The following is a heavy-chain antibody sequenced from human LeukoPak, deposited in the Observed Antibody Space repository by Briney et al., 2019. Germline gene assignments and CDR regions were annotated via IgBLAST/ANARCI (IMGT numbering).Heavy chain of an antibody. Sequence: PGGSLRLSCAASGFTFSSYWMSWVRQAPGKGLEWVANIKQDGSEKYYVDSVKGRFTISRDNAKNSLYLQMNSLRAEDTAVYYCARGYYDFWSGHGWFDPWGQGTLVTVSS. J-gene: IGHJ5*02. D-gene: IGHD3-3*01. V-gene: IGHV3-7*04. CDR2: IKQDGSEK. CDR1: GFTFSSYW. CDR3: ARGYYDFWSGHGWFDP.